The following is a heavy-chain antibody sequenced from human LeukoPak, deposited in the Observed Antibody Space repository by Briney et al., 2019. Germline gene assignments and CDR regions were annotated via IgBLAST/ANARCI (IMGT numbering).Heavy chain of an antibody. CDR2: IKQDGSEK. D-gene: IGHD3-9*01. J-gene: IGHJ4*02. CDR3: ARVEDYDILTGFDY. CDR1: GFTFSSYW. V-gene: IGHV3-7*01. Sequence: GSLRLSCAASGFTFSSYWMSWVRQAPGKGLEWVANIKQDGSEKYYVGSVKGRFTISRDNAKNSLYLQMNSLRAEDTAVYYCARVEDYDILTGFDYWGQGTLVTVSS.